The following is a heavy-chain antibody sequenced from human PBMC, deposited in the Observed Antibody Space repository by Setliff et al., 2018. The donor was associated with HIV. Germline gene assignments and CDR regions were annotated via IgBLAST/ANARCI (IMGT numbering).Heavy chain of an antibody. Sequence: TSETLSLTCSVSGDSISNSSSYWGWIRQPPGKELEWIGSIHFSGTTYYNPSLKSRVTISVDTSKNQFFLKLTSVTAADTAMYYCARSPDYWGQGTQVTVSS. CDR3: ARSPDY. CDR1: GDSISNSSSY. J-gene: IGHJ4*02. V-gene: IGHV4-39*07. CDR2: IHFSGTT.